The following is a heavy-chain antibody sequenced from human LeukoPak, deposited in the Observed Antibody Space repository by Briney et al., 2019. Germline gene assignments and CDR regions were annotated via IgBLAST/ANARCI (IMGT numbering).Heavy chain of an antibody. CDR2: IIPIFGTA. J-gene: IGHJ4*02. Sequence: SVKVSCKASGGTFSSYAISWVRQAPGQGLEWMGGIIPIFGTANYAQKFQGRVTITADKSTSTAYMELSSLRSEDTAVYYCARVGLTRVYSSGWYCDYWGQGTLVTVSS. CDR3: ARVGLTRVYSSGWYCDY. V-gene: IGHV1-69*06. D-gene: IGHD6-19*01. CDR1: GGTFSSYA.